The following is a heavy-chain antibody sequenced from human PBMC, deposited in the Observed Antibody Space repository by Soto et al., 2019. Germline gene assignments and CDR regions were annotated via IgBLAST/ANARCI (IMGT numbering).Heavy chain of an antibody. J-gene: IGHJ4*02. CDR2: INAGNGNT. D-gene: IGHD5-12*01. CDR3: ARDKGLRSSEFDY. Sequence: QVQLVQSGAEVKKPGASVKVSCKASGYTFTSYAMHWVRQAPGQRLEWMGWINAGNGNTKYSQKFQGRVPIPRDKSASTAYMELSRLRSEDTAVYYGARDKGLRSSEFDYWGQGTLVTVSS. V-gene: IGHV1-3*01. CDR1: GYTFTSYA.